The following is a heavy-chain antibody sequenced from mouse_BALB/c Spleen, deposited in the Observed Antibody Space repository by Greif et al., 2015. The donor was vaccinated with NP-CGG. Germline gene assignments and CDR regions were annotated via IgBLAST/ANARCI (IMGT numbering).Heavy chain of an antibody. CDR3: ARNVGFDY. J-gene: IGHJ2*01. CDR2: IRNKANGYTT. Sequence: EVQLVESGGGLVQRGGSRRLSCATSGFTFTVYYMIWVRQPPGKALEWFGFIRNKANGYTTEYSASVKGRFTISRDNSQSILYLQMNTLRAEDSATYYCARNVGFDYWGQGTTLTVSS. D-gene: IGHD4-1*01. V-gene: IGHV7-3*02. CDR1: GFTFTVYY.